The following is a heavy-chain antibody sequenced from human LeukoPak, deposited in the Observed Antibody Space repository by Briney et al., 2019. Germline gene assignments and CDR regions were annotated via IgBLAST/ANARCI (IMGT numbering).Heavy chain of an antibody. CDR3: AKDSGYSFSAANDY. V-gene: IGHV3-30*02. D-gene: IGHD5-18*01. Sequence: GGSLRLSCAASGFTFSSYGMHWVRQAPGKGLEWVAFIRYDGSNKYYADSVKGRFTISRDNSKNTLYLQMNSLRAEDTAVYYCAKDSGYSFSAANDYWGQGTLVTVSS. CDR1: GFTFSSYG. CDR2: IRYDGSNK. J-gene: IGHJ4*02.